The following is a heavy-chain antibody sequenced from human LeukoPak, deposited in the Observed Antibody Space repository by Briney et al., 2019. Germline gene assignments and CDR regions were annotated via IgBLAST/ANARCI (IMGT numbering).Heavy chain of an antibody. J-gene: IGHJ4*02. CDR2: ISGSGTST. CDR1: GFTFSTYA. V-gene: IGHV3-23*01. D-gene: IGHD6-19*01. Sequence: PGGSLRLSCAASGFTFSTYAMGWVRQAPGMGLEWVSGISGSGTSTYYAESGRGPVTIARDKSKNTLYLHMNSLSADDTAVYYCANDLKSGSGWYFDYWGQGTLVTVSS. CDR3: ANDLKSGSGWYFDY.